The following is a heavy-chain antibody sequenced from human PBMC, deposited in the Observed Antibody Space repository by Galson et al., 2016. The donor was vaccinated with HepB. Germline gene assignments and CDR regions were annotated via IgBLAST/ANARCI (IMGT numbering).Heavy chain of an antibody. J-gene: IGHJ4*02. CDR1: GDTFSIYV. CDR2: IIPMFGTS. D-gene: IGHD2-15*01. V-gene: IGHV1-69*06. Sequence: SVKVSCKASGDTFSIYVMSWVRQTPGQGLEWMGDIIPMFGTSNYAQKFQGRVTISADKSTSTAYLELSSLRSEDTAVYYCAGGFGLRDCSGGRCYNFNYWGQGTLVTVSS. CDR3: AGGFGLRDCSGGRCYNFNY.